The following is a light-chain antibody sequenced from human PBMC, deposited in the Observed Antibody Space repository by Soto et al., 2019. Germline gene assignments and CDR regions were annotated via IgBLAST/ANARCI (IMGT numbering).Light chain of an antibody. Sequence: DTVMTHTALSLLVTLGEPGSISFMSSRSAVDVNGDTSLSWLHQRPGQPPRLLIYKVSNRFSGVPDRFSGSGAGTDFTLKISRVEAEDVGVYYCMQDAHFSTFGQGTKVDIK. CDR3: MQDAHFST. CDR2: KVS. CDR1: RSAVDVNGDTS. J-gene: IGKJ1*01. V-gene: IGKV2-24*01.